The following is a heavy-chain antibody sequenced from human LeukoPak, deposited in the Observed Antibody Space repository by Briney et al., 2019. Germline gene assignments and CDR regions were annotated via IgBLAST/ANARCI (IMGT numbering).Heavy chain of an antibody. CDR3: ARSPPYYCSGGSCYSYYFDY. CDR1: GFTFSSCA. V-gene: IGHV3-23*01. Sequence: GGSLRLSCAASGFTFSSCAMTWVRQAPGKGLEWVSTITGSGYRTYYADSVKGRFTISRDNAKNSLYLQMNSLRAEDTALYYCARSPPYYCSGGSCYSYYFDYWGQGTLVTVSS. D-gene: IGHD2-15*01. J-gene: IGHJ4*02. CDR2: ITGSGYRT.